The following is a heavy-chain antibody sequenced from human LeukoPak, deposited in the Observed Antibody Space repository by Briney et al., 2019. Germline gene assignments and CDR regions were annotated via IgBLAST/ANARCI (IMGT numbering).Heavy chain of an antibody. CDR3: ARHRSINSDFWSGYHLDY. Sequence: SETLSLTCTVSGGSISSSSYYWGWIRQPPGKGLEWIGSIYYSGSTYYNPSLKSRVTIYVDTSKNQFSLKLSSVTAADTAVYYCARHRSINSDFWSGYHLDYWGQGTLVTVSS. CDR2: IYYSGST. V-gene: IGHV4-39*01. CDR1: GGSISSSSYY. J-gene: IGHJ4*02. D-gene: IGHD3-3*01.